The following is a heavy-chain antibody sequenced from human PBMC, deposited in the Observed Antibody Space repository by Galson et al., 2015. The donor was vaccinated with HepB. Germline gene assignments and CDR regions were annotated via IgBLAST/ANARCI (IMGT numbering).Heavy chain of an antibody. CDR3: AKEFGRAHWNFDL. CDR1: GFTFSIYG. Sequence: SLRLSCAASGFTFSIYGMHWVRQAPGKGLEWVAVISYDESTQYYADSVKGRFTISRDNSKNTIYLQMSSLRTEDTAVYYCAKEFGRAHWNFDLWGRGTLVTVSS. D-gene: IGHD3-16*01. CDR2: ISYDESTQ. J-gene: IGHJ2*01. V-gene: IGHV3-30*18.